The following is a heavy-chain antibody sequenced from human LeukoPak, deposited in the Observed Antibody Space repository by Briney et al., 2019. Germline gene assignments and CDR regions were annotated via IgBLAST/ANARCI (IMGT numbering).Heavy chain of an antibody. V-gene: IGHV3-23*01. CDR3: AKVLTVSPPCYYYGMDV. Sequence: GGALRVSCAASGFTFSSYAMSWVREAPGEGLEWVSAISGSGGSTYYADSVKGRFTISRDNSKNTLYLQMNSLRAEDTAVYYCAKVLTVSPPCYYYGMDVWGKGTTVTVSS. D-gene: IGHD2-8*01. J-gene: IGHJ6*04. CDR1: GFTFSSYA. CDR2: ISGSGGST.